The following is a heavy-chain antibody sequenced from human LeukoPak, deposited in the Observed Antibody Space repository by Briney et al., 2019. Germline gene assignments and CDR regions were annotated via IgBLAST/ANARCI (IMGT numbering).Heavy chain of an antibody. V-gene: IGHV3-30*03. Sequence: GGSLRLSCAASGITFSNYAMHWVRQAPGKGLEWVSLISSDGSNKYYADSVKGRFTISRDNSKGTLYLQMNSLKAEDTAVYYCARGGVTTMTLRDLWLDYWGQGTLVTVSS. D-gene: IGHD4-17*01. CDR3: ARGGVTTMTLRDLWLDY. CDR2: ISSDGSNK. CDR1: GITFSNYA. J-gene: IGHJ4*02.